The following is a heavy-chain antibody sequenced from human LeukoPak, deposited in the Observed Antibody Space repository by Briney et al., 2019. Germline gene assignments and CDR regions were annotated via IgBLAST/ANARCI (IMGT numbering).Heavy chain of an antibody. CDR2: ISGYNGNT. D-gene: IGHD3-22*01. CDR1: GYTFTSYG. Sequence: ASVKVSCKPSGYTFTSYGISWVRQAPGQGLEWMGWISGYNGNTKYAQKLQGRVTMTTDTSTSTAYMELRSLRTDDTAVYYCARDSLQIYYDSSGYHLDAFDNWCQGTMVTVSS. CDR3: ARDSLQIYYDSSGYHLDAFDN. V-gene: IGHV1-18*01. J-gene: IGHJ3*02.